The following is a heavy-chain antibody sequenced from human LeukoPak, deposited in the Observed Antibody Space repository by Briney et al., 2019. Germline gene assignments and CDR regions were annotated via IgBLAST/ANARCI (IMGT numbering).Heavy chain of an antibody. V-gene: IGHV3-23*01. CDR2: TSSSDPGT. CDR3: ARDKTRGLGYSYSKSGNYFDY. J-gene: IGHJ4*02. Sequence: GGSLRLSCVASGFRLSSYAMSWVRQAPGKGLEWVSATSSSDPGTYYAPSVRGRFTIYRDNSKNTVYLQMNSLRVEDAAIYYCARDKTRGLGYSYSKSGNYFDYWGQGTLVTVSS. CDR1: GFRLSSYA. D-gene: IGHD5-18*01.